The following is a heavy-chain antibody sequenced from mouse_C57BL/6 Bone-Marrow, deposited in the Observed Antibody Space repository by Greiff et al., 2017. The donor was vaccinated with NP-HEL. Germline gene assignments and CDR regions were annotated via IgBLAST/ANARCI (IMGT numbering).Heavy chain of an antibody. CDR2: IYPGDGDT. J-gene: IGHJ4*01. CDR3: ARTGKDAMDY. D-gene: IGHD4-1*01. V-gene: IGHV1-82*01. Sequence: VQGVESGPELVKPGASVKISCKASGYAFSSSWMNWVKQRPGKGLEWIGRIYPGDGDTNYNGKFKGKATLTADKSSSTAYMQLSSLTSEDSAVYFCARTGKDAMDYWGQGTSVTVSS. CDR1: GYAFSSSW.